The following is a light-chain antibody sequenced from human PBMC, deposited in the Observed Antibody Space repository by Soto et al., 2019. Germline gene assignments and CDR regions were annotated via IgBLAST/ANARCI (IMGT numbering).Light chain of an antibody. J-gene: IGKJ4*01. CDR1: QSFRSSY. CDR2: GAS. V-gene: IGKV3-20*01. CDR3: QQYGSSPLT. Sequence: EIVLTQSPGTLSLSPGEGATLSCRASQSFRSSYLAWYQQKPGQAPRLLIYGASSRATGIPDRFSGSGSGTDFTLTISRLEPEDFAVYYCQQYGSSPLTFGGGTKVEIK.